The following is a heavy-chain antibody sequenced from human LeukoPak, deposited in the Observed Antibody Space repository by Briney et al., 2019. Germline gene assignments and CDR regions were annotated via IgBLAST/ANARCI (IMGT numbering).Heavy chain of an antibody. Sequence: SGGSLRLSCAASGFSFSSYAMSWLRQAPGKGLEWVSSISGSGVTTYHADSVKGRFTISRDNSKNTLYLQMNSLRAEDTAIYYSAKEGYGSSWNADFDFWGQGSLVTVSS. CDR2: ISGSGVTT. V-gene: IGHV3-23*01. D-gene: IGHD6-13*01. CDR1: GFSFSSYA. CDR3: AKEGYGSSWNADFDF. J-gene: IGHJ4*02.